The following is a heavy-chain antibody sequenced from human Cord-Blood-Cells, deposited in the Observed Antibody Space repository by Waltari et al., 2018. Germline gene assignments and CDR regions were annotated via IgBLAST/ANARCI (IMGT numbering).Heavy chain of an antibody. D-gene: IGHD3-3*01. CDR1: GYTFPSYS. J-gene: IGHJ4*02. V-gene: IGHV1-46*01. Sequence: QVQLVQSGAEVKKPGASVKVSCKASGYTFPSYSMHWVRQAPGQGLEWMGISNPGGGNTSYAKEFQGRVTMTRDTSTSTVYMELSSLRSEDTAVYYCARATYYDFWSGYDYWGQGTLVTVSS. CDR3: ARATYYDFWSGYDY. CDR2: SNPGGGNT.